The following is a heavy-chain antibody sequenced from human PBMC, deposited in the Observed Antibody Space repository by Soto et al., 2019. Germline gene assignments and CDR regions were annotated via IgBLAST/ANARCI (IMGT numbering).Heavy chain of an antibody. CDR3: AREPDGGYLDH. CDR1: GVSISDSY. J-gene: IGHJ4*02. CDR2: VFTSGST. V-gene: IGHV4-4*07. Sequence: PSETLSLTCTVSGVSISDSYWAWIRQPAGKGLEWIGRVFTSGSTTYNPSLKSRVTMSVDASKRQFFLRLNSLTAADTAVYYCAREPDGGYLDHWGQGALVTVS. D-gene: IGHD2-2*01.